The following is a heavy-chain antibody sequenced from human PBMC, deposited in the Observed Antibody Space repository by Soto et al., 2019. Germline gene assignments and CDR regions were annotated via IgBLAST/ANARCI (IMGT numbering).Heavy chain of an antibody. CDR3: ARIGSRYSSGWYGMDV. CDR1: GFSLSTSGMC. V-gene: IGHV2-70*01. Sequence: SGPALVNPTQTLTLTCTFSGFSLSTSGMCVSWIRQPPGKALEWLALIDWDDDKYYSTSLKTRLTISKDTSKNQVVLTMTNMDPVDTATYYCARIGSRYSSGWYGMDVWGQGTTITVSS. CDR2: IDWDDDK. D-gene: IGHD6-19*01. J-gene: IGHJ6*02.